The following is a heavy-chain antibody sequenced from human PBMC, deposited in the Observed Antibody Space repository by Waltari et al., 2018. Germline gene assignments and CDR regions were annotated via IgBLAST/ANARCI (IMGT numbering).Heavy chain of an antibody. CDR3: ARGDGDLDYDYYYMDV. Sequence: VQLQESGPGLVKPSETLSLTCTVSGGSMSNFYWSWIRQPPGKGPEWIGYISHTGNTNYNPSLKGRVIISVDTSKKPFSLKVSSLTAADTAVYYCARGDGDLDYDYYYMDVWGKGTTVTVSS. D-gene: IGHD4-17*01. J-gene: IGHJ6*03. CDR2: ISHTGNT. CDR1: GGSMSNFY. V-gene: IGHV4-59*13.